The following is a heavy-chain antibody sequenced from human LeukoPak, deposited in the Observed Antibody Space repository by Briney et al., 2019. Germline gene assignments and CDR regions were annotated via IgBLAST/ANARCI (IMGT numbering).Heavy chain of an antibody. CDR2: INPNSGGT. D-gene: IGHD3-3*01. CDR1: VYTFTGYY. CDR3: ARVRYTVLRPDY. J-gene: IGHJ4*02. V-gene: IGHV1-2*02. Sequence: ASVKVSCKASVYTFTGYYMHWVRQAPGQGLEWMGWINPNSGGTNYAQKFQGRVTITRDTSISTAYMELSRLRSDDTAVYYCARVRYTVLRPDYWGQGTLVTVSS.